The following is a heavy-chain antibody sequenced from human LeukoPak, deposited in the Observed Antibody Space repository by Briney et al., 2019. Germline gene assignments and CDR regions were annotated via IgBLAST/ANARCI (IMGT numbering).Heavy chain of an antibody. J-gene: IGHJ4*02. CDR1: DGSITNND. CDR3: ATAYGDFMAEGRYFDS. CDR2: VHYSGTT. Sequence: PSETLSLTCTVSDGSITNNDWSWVRQTPGKGLEFIGYVHYSGTTNYNPSLRSRVTISIDTSRKHFFLKLKSVTAADTAVYYCATAYGDFMAEGRYFDSWGQGTLVTVSS. V-gene: IGHV4-59*01. D-gene: IGHD4-17*01.